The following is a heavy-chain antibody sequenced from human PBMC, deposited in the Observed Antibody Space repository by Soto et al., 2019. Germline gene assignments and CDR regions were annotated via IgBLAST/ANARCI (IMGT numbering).Heavy chain of an antibody. CDR1: GFTFSSSA. D-gene: IGHD3-10*01. J-gene: IGHJ4*02. V-gene: IGHV3-23*01. CDR3: TRYGWGGGLDY. Sequence: EVQLLESGGGLVQPGGSLRLSCAASGFTFSSSAMSWVRQAPGRGLEWVSAISVRGVGTYYADSVKGRFSISRDNSKDTLYLQMNSLRAGETALYFCTRYGWGGGLDYWGPGTLVTVSS. CDR2: ISVRGVGT.